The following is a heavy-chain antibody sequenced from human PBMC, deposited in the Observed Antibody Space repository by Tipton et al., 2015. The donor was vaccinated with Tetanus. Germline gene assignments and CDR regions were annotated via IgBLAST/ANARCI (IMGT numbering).Heavy chain of an antibody. CDR2: TNWNGGSP. J-gene: IGHJ5*02. CDR1: GFSFEDYG. V-gene: IGHV3-20*04. CDR3: TKDLSPGGADR. D-gene: IGHD4-23*01. Sequence: SLRLSCATSGFSFEDYGMSWVRQAPGKGLEWVSDTNWNGGSPHYADSVKGRFTISRDNAKKSLYLHMNSLRAEDTALYYCTKDLSPGGADRWGQGTLVIVSS.